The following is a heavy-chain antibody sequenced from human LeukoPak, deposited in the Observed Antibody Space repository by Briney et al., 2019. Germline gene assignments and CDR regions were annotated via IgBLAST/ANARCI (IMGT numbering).Heavy chain of an antibody. D-gene: IGHD2-21*02. CDR1: GGSIRTYY. CDR2: ISYIGST. CDR3: AGAPCGGDCYSPDYWYFDL. Sequence: PSETLSLTCSVSGGSIRTYYWTWIRQPPGKGLEWIGYISYIGSTNYNPSLKSRVTISIDTSKKHFSLKLRSVTAADTAIYYCAGAPCGGDCYSPDYWYFDLWGRGTLVSVSS. J-gene: IGHJ2*01. V-gene: IGHV4-59*01.